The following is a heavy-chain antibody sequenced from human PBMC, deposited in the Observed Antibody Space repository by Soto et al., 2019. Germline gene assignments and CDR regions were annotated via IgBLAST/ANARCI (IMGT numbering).Heavy chain of an antibody. Sequence: EVQLVESGGGLVKPGESLRLSCAASGFTFTNAWMNWVRQAPGKGLEWVGRIRSKTDGWTPDYAAPVKGRFTISRDDSKNTLYVQMNSLKTEDTAIYYCTTEKGYWGQGTLVTVSS. CDR1: GFTFTNAW. V-gene: IGHV3-15*07. CDR2: IRSKTDGWTP. CDR3: TTEKGY. J-gene: IGHJ4*02.